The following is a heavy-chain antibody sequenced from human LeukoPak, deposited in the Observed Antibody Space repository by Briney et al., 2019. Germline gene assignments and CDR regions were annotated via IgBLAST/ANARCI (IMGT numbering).Heavy chain of an antibody. CDR1: GGSISSSSFY. V-gene: IGHV4-39*01. CDR3: GRSVGGQLTNS. J-gene: IGHJ4*02. CDR2: IYYSGNT. D-gene: IGHD1-1*01. Sequence: SETLSLTCTVSGGSISSSSFYWGWIRQPPGKGLEWIGTIYYSGNTYYNPSLKSRVTISVDTSMNQFSLKLSSVTAADTAVYYCGRSVGGQLTNSWGQGTLVTVSS.